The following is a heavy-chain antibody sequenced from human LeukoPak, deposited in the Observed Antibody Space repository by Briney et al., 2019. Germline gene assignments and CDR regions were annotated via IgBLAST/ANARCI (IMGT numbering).Heavy chain of an antibody. Sequence: SETLSLTCPVSGGSISSGDYYGRWRRHGPAKGPEGVGYIYYRRSNYYIPSLKSRVTISVDTSKNQFSLKLSSVTAADTAVYYCARGVYYYDGRGYCFDYWGQGTLVTVSS. CDR3: ARGVYYYDGRGYCFDY. CDR2: IYYRRSN. D-gene: IGHD3-22*01. J-gene: IGHJ4*02. CDR1: GGSISSGDYY. V-gene: IGHV4-30-4*01.